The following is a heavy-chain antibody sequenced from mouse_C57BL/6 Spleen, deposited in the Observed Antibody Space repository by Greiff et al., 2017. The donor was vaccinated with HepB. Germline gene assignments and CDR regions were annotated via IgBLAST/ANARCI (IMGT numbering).Heavy chain of an antibody. D-gene: IGHD2-2*01. Sequence: VKLQESGPGLVAPSQSLSITCTVSGFSLTSYGVHWVRQPPGKGLEWLVVIWSDGSTTYNSALKSRLSISKDNSKSQVFLKMNSLQTDDTAMYYCARHAGLRRAMDYWGQGTSVTVSS. V-gene: IGHV2-6-1*01. CDR3: ARHAGLRRAMDY. CDR1: GFSLTSYG. J-gene: IGHJ4*01. CDR2: IWSDGST.